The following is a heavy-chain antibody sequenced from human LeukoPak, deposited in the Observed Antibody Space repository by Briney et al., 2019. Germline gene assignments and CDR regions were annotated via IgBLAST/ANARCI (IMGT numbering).Heavy chain of an antibody. CDR1: GYTFTGYY. V-gene: IGHV1-2*02. J-gene: IGHJ3*02. CDR3: ARARWELHDAFDI. CDR2: INPNSGGT. Sequence: GASVKVSCKASGYTFTGYYMHWVRQAPGQGLEWMGWINPNSGGTNYAQKFQARVTMTRDTSISTAYMELSRLRSDDTAVYYCARARWELHDAFDIWSQGTMVTVSS. D-gene: IGHD1-26*01.